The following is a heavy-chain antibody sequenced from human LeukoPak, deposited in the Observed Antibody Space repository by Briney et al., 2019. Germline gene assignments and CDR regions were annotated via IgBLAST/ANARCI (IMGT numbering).Heavy chain of an antibody. V-gene: IGHV1-24*01. CDR1: GYTLTELS. J-gene: IGHJ4*02. CDR3: ATKDYGDYERDFDY. CDR2: FDPEDGET. D-gene: IGHD4-17*01. Sequence: GASVKVSCKVSGYTLTELSMHWVRPAPGKGLEWMGGFDPEDGETIYAQKFQGRVTMTEDTSTDTAYMELSSLRSEDTAVYYCATKDYGDYERDFDYWGQGTLVTVSS.